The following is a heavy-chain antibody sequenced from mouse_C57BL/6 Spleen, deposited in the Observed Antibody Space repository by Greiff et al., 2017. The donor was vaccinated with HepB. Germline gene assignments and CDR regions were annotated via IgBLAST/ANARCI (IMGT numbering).Heavy chain of an antibody. D-gene: IGHD4-1*01. J-gene: IGHJ2*01. V-gene: IGHV5-4*01. CDR2: ISDGGSYT. Sequence: EVQLVESGGGLVKPGGSLKLSCAASGFTFSSYAMSWVRQTPEKRLAWVATISDGGSYTYYPDNVKGRFTISRDNAKNNLYLQMSHLKSEDTAMYYCARDTGTGYFDYWGQGTTLTVSS. CDR3: ARDTGTGYFDY. CDR1: GFTFSSYA.